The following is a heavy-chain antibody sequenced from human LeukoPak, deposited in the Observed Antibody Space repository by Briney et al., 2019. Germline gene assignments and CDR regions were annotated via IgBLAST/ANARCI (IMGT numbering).Heavy chain of an antibody. Sequence: ASVKVSCKASGYTFTNYDINWVRQASGQGLEWMGWMNPNSGNTGYAQKFQGRVTMTRNTSISTAYMELSSLRSEDTAVYYCATEDYYDSSGPGGYWGQGTLVTVSS. CDR2: MNPNSGNT. CDR1: GYTFTNYD. J-gene: IGHJ4*02. V-gene: IGHV1-8*01. D-gene: IGHD3-22*01. CDR3: ATEDYYDSSGPGGY.